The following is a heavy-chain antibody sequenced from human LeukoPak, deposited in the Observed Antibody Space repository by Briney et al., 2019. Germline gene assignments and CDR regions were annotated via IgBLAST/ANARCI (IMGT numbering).Heavy chain of an antibody. CDR2: IYYSGST. J-gene: IGHJ3*02. CDR3: ARDLAAYDAFDI. Sequence: SETLSLTCTVSGGSIRSYYWSWIRQPPGKGLEWIAYIYYSGSTNYNPSLKSRVTISVDTSKNQFSLKLSSVTAADAAVYYCARDLAAYDAFDIWGQGTMVTVSS. D-gene: IGHD6-6*01. V-gene: IGHV4-59*12. CDR1: GGSIRSYY.